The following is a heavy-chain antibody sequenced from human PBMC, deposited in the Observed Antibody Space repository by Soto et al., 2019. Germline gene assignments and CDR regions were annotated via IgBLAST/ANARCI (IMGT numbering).Heavy chain of an antibody. CDR2: ISHSGGT. V-gene: IGHV4-34*01. J-gene: IGHJ6*02. CDR3: ARDHYDILTGRYYYGMDV. Sequence: SETLSLTCAVYGGSFSGYYWSWIRQPPGKGLEWIGEISHSGGTYYSPSLKSRVTISVDTSKNQFSLKLSSVTAADTAVYYCARDHYDILTGRYYYGMDVWGQGTTVTVSS. CDR1: GGSFSGYY. D-gene: IGHD3-9*01.